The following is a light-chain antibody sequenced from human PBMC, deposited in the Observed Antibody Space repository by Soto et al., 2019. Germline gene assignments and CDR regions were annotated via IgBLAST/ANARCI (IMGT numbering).Light chain of an antibody. Sequence: IQMTQSPSSLSASVGDRVTITCRASQSVSNYLNWYQQKPGKAPKLLIYAASSLQSGVPSRFSANESRTDFTLTISSLQPEDFATYYCHQSYSTPLTFGPGTKVDIK. CDR2: AAS. J-gene: IGKJ3*01. CDR3: HQSYSTPLT. CDR1: QSVSNY. V-gene: IGKV1-39*01.